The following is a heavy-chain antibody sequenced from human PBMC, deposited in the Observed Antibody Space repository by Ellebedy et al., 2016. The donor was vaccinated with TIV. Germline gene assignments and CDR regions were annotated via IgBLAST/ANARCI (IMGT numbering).Heavy chain of an antibody. V-gene: IGHV4-59*01. CDR3: AVATFDRGSGNYPAY. D-gene: IGHD3-10*01. CDR1: GGSISSYY. J-gene: IGHJ4*02. Sequence: GSLRLXXTVSGGSISSYYWSWIRQPPGKGLEWIGYIYYSGSTNYNPSLKSRVTISVDTSKNQFSLKLSSVTAADTAVYYCAVATFDRGSGNYPAYWGQGTQVLVSS. CDR2: IYYSGST.